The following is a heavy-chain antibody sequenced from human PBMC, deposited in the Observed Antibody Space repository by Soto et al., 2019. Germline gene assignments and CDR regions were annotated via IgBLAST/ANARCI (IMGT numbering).Heavy chain of an antibody. D-gene: IGHD3-22*01. CDR2: ISDSGGST. CDR3: AKDWSSGYYYFDC. CDR1: GFTFSNYA. Sequence: LRLSCAASGFTFSNYAMSWVRQAPGKGLEWVSVISDSGGSTYYADSVKGRFTISRDNSKNTLYLEMNSLRAEDTAVYYCAKDWSSGYYYFDCWGQGTLGTVSS. J-gene: IGHJ4*02. V-gene: IGHV3-23*01.